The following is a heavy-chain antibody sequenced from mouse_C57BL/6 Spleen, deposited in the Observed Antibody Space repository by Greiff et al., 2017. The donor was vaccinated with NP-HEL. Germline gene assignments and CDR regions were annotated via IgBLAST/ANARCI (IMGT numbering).Heavy chain of an antibody. CDR3: ARDGSSSYFDY. D-gene: IGHD1-1*01. CDR1: GFTFSDYG. J-gene: IGHJ2*01. Sequence: EVKLVESGGGLVKPGGSLKLSCAASGFTFSDYGMHWVRQAPEKGLEWVAYISSGSSNIYYADPVKGRFTISRDNAKNTLFLQMTSLRCEDTAMYYCARDGSSSYFDYWGQGTTLTVSS. CDR2: ISSGSSNI. V-gene: IGHV5-17*01.